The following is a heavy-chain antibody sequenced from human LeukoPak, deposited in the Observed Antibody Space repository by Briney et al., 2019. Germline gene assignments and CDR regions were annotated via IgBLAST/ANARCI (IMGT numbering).Heavy chain of an antibody. CDR1: GGTVTDYG. CDR3: ARDDCTDGRCYTDY. Sequence: SSVKVSCKASGGTVTDYGISWVRQAPRQGLEWMGGIVPQFGTSHYAQKFQGRVTITADEATNTLYMELSSLRPEDTGVYCCARDDCTDGRCYTDYWGQGTQVTVPS. CDR2: IVPQFGTS. J-gene: IGHJ4*02. D-gene: IGHD2-2*02. V-gene: IGHV1-69*01.